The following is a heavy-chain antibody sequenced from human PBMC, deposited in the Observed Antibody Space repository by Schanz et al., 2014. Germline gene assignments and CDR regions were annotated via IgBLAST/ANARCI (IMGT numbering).Heavy chain of an antibody. J-gene: IGHJ4*02. Sequence: QVQLVESGGGVVQPGRSLRLSCAASGFTMITYAMHWVRQPPGKGLEWVAIITYDGSNTYHADSVKGRFTISRDNAKNTVYLQMNSLRDDDTAVYYCAKRFHCSGSHPFDYWGQGTLVTVSS. CDR2: ITYDGSNT. V-gene: IGHV3-30*04. CDR1: GFTMITYA. CDR3: AKRFHCSGSHPFDY. D-gene: IGHD3-10*02.